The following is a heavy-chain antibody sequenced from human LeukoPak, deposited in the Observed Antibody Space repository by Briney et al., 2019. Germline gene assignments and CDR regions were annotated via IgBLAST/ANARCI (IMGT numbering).Heavy chain of an antibody. D-gene: IGHD6-19*01. CDR1: GFTFSSYG. J-gene: IGHJ4*02. CDR2: IWYDGSNK. Sequence: GGSLRLSCAASGFTFSSYGMHWVRQAPGKGLEWVAVIWYDGSNKYYADSVKGRFTISRDNSKNTLYLQMNSLRAEDTAVYYCAKERVAGRNYFDYWGQGTLVTVSS. V-gene: IGHV3-30*02. CDR3: AKERVAGRNYFDY.